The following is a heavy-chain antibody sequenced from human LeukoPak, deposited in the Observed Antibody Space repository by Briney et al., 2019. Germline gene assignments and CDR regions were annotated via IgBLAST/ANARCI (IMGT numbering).Heavy chain of an antibody. J-gene: IGHJ5*02. D-gene: IGHD1-7*01. Sequence: SQTLSLTCTVSGGSISSGGYYWSWIRQHPGKGLEWIGYIYYSGSTYYNPSLKSRVTISVDTSKNQFSLKLSSVTAADTAVYYCARDRTTKGVGGNWFDPWGQGPWSPSPQ. V-gene: IGHV4-31*03. CDR2: IYYSGST. CDR3: ARDRTTKGVGGNWFDP. CDR1: GGSISSGGYY.